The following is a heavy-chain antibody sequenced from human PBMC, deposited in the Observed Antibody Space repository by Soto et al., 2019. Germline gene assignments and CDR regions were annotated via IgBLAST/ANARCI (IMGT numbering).Heavy chain of an antibody. J-gene: IGHJ6*02. D-gene: IGHD4-17*01. V-gene: IGHV3-33*01. CDR2: IWYDGSNK. CDR3: ARDTVDYGDSYYGMDV. Sequence: QVQLVESGGGVVQPGRSLRLSCAASGFTFSSYGMHWVRQAPGKGLEWVAVIWYDGSNKYYADSVKGRFTISRDNSKNTLYLQMNSLRAEDTAVYYCARDTVDYGDSYYGMDVWGQGTTVTVSS. CDR1: GFTFSSYG.